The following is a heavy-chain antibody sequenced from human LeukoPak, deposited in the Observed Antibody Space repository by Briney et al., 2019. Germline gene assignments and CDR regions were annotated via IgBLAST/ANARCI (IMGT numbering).Heavy chain of an antibody. V-gene: IGHV4-31*03. Sequence: SETLSLTCTVSGGSISNGGYHWSWIRQHPGKGLEWIGYIYNSGSTYYNPSLKSRVTISVDTSKNQFSLKLSSVTAADTAVYYCARVGRSYGTGSYYNEVDPWGQGTLVTVSS. J-gene: IGHJ5*02. D-gene: IGHD3-10*01. CDR3: ARVGRSYGTGSYYNEVDP. CDR1: GGSISNGGYH. CDR2: IYNSGST.